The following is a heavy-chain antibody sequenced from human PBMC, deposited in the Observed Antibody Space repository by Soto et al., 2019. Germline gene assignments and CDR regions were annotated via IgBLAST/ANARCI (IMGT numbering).Heavy chain of an antibody. D-gene: IGHD3-3*01. CDR2: ISAYNGNT. Sequence: ASVNVSCKASVYTFTSYVISWVRQAPGQGLEWMGWISAYNGNTNYAQKLQGRVTMTSDTSTSKAYRELRSLRSDDTAVYYCARGDYAVWSGYGADAFDIWGQGTMVTVSS. V-gene: IGHV1-18*01. CDR1: VYTFTSYV. J-gene: IGHJ3*02. CDR3: ARGDYAVWSGYGADAFDI.